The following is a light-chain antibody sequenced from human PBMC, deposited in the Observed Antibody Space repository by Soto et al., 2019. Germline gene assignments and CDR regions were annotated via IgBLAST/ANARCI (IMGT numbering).Light chain of an antibody. Sequence: QSVLTQPASVSGSPGQSITISCTGTSSDVGGYNYVSWYQQHPGKVPKLMIYEVSNRPSGVSNRFSGSKSGNTASLTVSGLQVEDEAHYYCTSYTTSDTFVFGTGTKVTVL. V-gene: IGLV2-14*01. J-gene: IGLJ1*01. CDR3: TSYTTSDTFV. CDR1: SSDVGGYNY. CDR2: EVS.